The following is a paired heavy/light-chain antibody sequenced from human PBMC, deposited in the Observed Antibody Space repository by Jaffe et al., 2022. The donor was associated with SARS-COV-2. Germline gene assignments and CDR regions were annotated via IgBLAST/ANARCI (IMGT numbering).Light chain of an antibody. V-gene: IGLV5-37*01. CDR2: YYSDSDK. CDR1: SDINVGSYN. J-gene: IGLJ3*02. Sequence: QPVLTQPPSSSASPGESARLTCTLPSDINVGSYNIYWYQQKPGSPPRYLLYYYSDSDKGQGSGVPSRFSGSKDASANTGILLISGLQSEDEADYYCMIWPSNAGVFGGGTKLTVL. CDR3: MIWPSNAGV.
Heavy chain of an antibody. CDR3: ASGPFDPSSKRIAVATDFSFDY. V-gene: IGHV1-46*01. J-gene: IGHJ4*02. CDR2: INPSGGST. Sequence: QVQLVQSGAEVKKPGASVKVSCKASGYTFTSYYMHWVRQAPGQGLEWMGIINPSGGSTSYAQKFQGRVTMTRDTSTSTVYMELSSLRSEDTAVYYCASGPFDPSSKRIAVATDFSFDYWGQGTLVTVSS. CDR1: GYTFTSYY. D-gene: IGHD6-19*01.